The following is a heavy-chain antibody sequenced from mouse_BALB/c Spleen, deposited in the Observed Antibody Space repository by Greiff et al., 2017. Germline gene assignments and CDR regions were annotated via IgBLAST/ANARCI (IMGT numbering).Heavy chain of an antibody. CDR3: ARHDGYYFAY. Sequence: EVHLVESGGDLVKPGGSLKLSCAASGFTFSSYGMSWVRQTPDKRLEWVATISSGGSYTYYPDSVKGRFTISRDNAKNTLYLQMSSLKSEDTAMYYCARHDGYYFAYWGQGTLVTVSA. D-gene: IGHD2-3*01. J-gene: IGHJ3*01. V-gene: IGHV5-6*01. CDR2: ISSGGSYT. CDR1: GFTFSSYG.